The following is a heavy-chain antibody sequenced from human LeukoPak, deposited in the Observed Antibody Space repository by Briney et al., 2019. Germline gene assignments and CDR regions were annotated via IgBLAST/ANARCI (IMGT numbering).Heavy chain of an antibody. Sequence: ASVKVSCKASGYTFTSYGISWVRQAPGQGLEWMGWISAYNGNTNYAQKFQDRVTITRDRSMSTAYMELSSLRSEDTAMYYCARGDVVVTGNLDYWGQGTLVTVSS. CDR3: ARGDVVVTGNLDY. J-gene: IGHJ4*02. V-gene: IGHV1-18*01. CDR2: ISAYNGNT. CDR1: GYTFTSYG. D-gene: IGHD2-21*02.